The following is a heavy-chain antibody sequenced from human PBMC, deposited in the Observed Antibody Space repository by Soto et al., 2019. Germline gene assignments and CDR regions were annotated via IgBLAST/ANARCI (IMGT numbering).Heavy chain of an antibody. CDR3: ARDYSSRQYGFDY. D-gene: IGHD6-19*01. CDR1: GFTFSSYG. CDR2: IWSDGSIQ. V-gene: IGHV3-33*01. J-gene: IGHJ4*02. Sequence: QVQLVESGGGVVQPGRCLRLSCAASGFTFSSYGMHWVRQAPGKGLEWVAVIWSDGSIQYYADSVKCRFTISKDNSKNTLYLQMSSLGAEYTAGYYCARDYSSRQYGFDYWGQGTLVTVSS.